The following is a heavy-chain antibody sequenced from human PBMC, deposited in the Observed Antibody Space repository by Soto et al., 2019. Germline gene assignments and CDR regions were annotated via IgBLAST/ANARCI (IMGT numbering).Heavy chain of an antibody. Sequence: SETLSLTCTVSGGSISSSSYYWGWIRQPPGKGLEWIGSIYYSGSTYYNPSLKSRVTISVDTSKNQFSLKLSSVTAADTAVYYCARQTHRIAARPGYMDVWGKGTTVTVSS. V-gene: IGHV4-39*01. CDR2: IYYSGST. CDR1: GGSISSSSYY. J-gene: IGHJ6*03. D-gene: IGHD6-6*01. CDR3: ARQTHRIAARPGYMDV.